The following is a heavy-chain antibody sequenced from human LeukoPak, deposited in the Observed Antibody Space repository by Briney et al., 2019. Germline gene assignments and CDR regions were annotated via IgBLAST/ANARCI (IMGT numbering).Heavy chain of an antibody. D-gene: IGHD3-22*01. CDR3: ASWGLRDSSGYSTN. Sequence: GGSLRLSCAASGFTVTSYYMNWVRQAPGKGLEWVSAIGTAGDTYYPGSVKGQFTISRENAKNSLYLQMNSLRAGDTAVYYCASWGLRDSSGYSTNWGQGTLVTVSS. CDR1: GFTVTSYY. CDR2: IGTAGDT. V-gene: IGHV3-13*01. J-gene: IGHJ4*02.